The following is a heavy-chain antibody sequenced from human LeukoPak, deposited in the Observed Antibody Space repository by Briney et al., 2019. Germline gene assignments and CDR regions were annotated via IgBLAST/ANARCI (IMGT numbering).Heavy chain of an antibody. J-gene: IGHJ5*02. CDR1: GRSIRSVY. CDR2: IYATDLT. Sequence: PSETLSLTCTVSGRSIRSVYWNWIRQSAGKGLEWIGRIYATDLTNYNPSLKSRVTLSVDMSKNELSLTLKSVAAADTAVYYCARGFGSGTSPIDLWGQGALVTVSS. V-gene: IGHV4-4*07. D-gene: IGHD3-10*01. CDR3: ARGFGSGTSPIDL.